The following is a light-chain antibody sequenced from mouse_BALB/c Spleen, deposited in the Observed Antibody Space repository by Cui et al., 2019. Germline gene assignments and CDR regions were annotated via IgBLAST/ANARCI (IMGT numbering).Light chain of an antibody. CDR2: WAS. V-gene: IGKV8-27*01. CDR1: QCVLYSSNKKNY. CDR3: HQYLSSYT. Sequence: NIMMTQSPSSLPVSAGEKVTMTCKSSQCVLYSSNKKNYLAWYQQKPGQSPKLLIYWASTRESGVPDRFTGSGSGTDFTLTISSVQAEDLAVYYCHQYLSSYTFGGGTKLEIK. J-gene: IGKJ2*01.